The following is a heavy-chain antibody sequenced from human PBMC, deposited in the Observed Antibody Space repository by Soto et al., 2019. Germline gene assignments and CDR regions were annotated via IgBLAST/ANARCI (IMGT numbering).Heavy chain of an antibody. D-gene: IGHD6-6*01. CDR1: GESISSGGYY. J-gene: IGHJ4*02. Sequence: QVQLQESGPGLVKPSQTLSLTCSVSGESISSGGYYWSWIRLNPGKGLERNGYLYESASEYYNPSLKRHVTISIAPAKNHFALRLRSLTAADTAVYYCARASSSSSAPDSWGQGT. CDR2: LYESASE. V-gene: IGHV4-31*01. CDR3: ARASSSSSAPDS.